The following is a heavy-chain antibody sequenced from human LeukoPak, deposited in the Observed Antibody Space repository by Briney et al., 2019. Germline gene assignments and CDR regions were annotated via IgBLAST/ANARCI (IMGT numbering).Heavy chain of an antibody. V-gene: IGHV4-30-2*01. J-gene: IGHJ4*02. Sequence: SETLSLTCTVSGGSISSGGYYWSWIRQPPGKGLEWIGYIYHSGSTYYNPSLKSRVTISVDRSKNQFSLKLSSVTAADTAVYYCARAVSGTSFDYWGQGTLVTVSS. CDR1: GGSISSGGYY. CDR3: ARAVSGTSFDY. D-gene: IGHD1-26*01. CDR2: IYHSGST.